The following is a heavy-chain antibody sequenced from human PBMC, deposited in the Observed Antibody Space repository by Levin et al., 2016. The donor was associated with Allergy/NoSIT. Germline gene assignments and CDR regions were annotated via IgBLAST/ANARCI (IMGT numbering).Heavy chain of an antibody. J-gene: IGHJ6*02. V-gene: IGHV3-21*01. CDR3: AREYCSSTSCYLNSYYYFYYGLDV. D-gene: IGHD2-2*01. Sequence: WIRQPPGKGLEWVSSITSSSSYIYYADSVKGRFTISRDNAKNSLYLQMNSLRAEDTAVYYCAREYCSSTSCYLNSYYYFYYGLDVWGQGTTVTVSS. CDR2: ITSSSSYI.